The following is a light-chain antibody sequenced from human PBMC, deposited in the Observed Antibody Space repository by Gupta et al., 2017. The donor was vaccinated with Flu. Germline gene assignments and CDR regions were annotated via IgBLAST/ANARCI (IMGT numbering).Light chain of an antibody. V-gene: IGLV1-44*01. CDR1: SSNIGSNT. J-gene: IGLJ1*01. CDR2: SNN. Sequence: QSVLTQPPSISGTPGQRVTISFSGSSSNIGSNTVKWYQHLPGTAPKLLIYSNNQRPQGGTDRGSGSKSGTSASMAISGLQSEDEAEYYCDEWDDSLNGTNYVFGSGTKVTVL. CDR3: DEWDDSLNGTNYV.